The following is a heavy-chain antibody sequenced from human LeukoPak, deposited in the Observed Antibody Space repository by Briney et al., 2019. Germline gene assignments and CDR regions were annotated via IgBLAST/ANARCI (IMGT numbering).Heavy chain of an antibody. V-gene: IGHV3-7*01. CDR1: GFTFDDYG. Sequence: GGSLRLSCAASGFTFDDYGMSWVRQAPGKGLEWVANIKQDGSEKYYVDSVKGRFTISRDNAKNSVSLQMSSLRAEDTALYYCAIVPGALWIYYYMDVWGKGTTVTVSS. D-gene: IGHD2-2*01. J-gene: IGHJ6*03. CDR2: IKQDGSEK. CDR3: AIVPGALWIYYYMDV.